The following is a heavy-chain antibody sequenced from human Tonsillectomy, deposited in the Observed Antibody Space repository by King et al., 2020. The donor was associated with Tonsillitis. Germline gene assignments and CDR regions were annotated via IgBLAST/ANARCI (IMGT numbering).Heavy chain of an antibody. D-gene: IGHD3-3*01. CDR3: ARLYEERFLEWLLSGSHDAFDI. V-gene: IGHV4-30-4*01. J-gene: IGHJ3*02. CDR1: GGSISSGDYY. CDR2: IYYSGST. Sequence: VQLQESGPGLVKPSQTLSLTCTVSGGSISSGDYYRSWIRQPPGKGLEWIGYIYYSGSTYYNPSLKSRVTISVDTSKNQFSLKLSSVTAADTAVYYCARLYEERFLEWLLSGSHDAFDIWGQGTMVTVSS.